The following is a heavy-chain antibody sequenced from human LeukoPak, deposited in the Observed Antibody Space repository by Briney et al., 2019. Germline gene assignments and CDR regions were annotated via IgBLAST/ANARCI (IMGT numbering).Heavy chain of an antibody. V-gene: IGHV4-59*01. D-gene: IGHD3-10*01. CDR3: ARGHYYGSGSYYDY. CDR2: IYYSGST. J-gene: IGHJ4*02. CDR1: GGSLSSYY. Sequence: LETLSLPRTVSGGSLSSYYWRWVRGPPGEGLGGVGYIYYSGSTNYNPSLKSRVTISVDTSKNQFSLKLSSVTAADTAVYYCARGHYYGSGSYYDYWGQGTLVTVSS.